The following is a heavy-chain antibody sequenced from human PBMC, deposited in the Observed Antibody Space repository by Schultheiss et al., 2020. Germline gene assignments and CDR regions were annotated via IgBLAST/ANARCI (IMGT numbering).Heavy chain of an antibody. CDR2: IKHSGST. CDR1: GGSFSGYY. CDR3: ARGPSSLFWGGNFQH. D-gene: IGHD3-16*01. J-gene: IGHJ1*01. V-gene: IGHV4-34*01. Sequence: SETLSLTCAVYGGSFSGYYWSWIRQPPGKGLEWIGEIKHSGSTNYNPSLKSRVTISVDTSKNQFSLKLSSVTAADTAVYYCARGPSSLFWGGNFQHWGQGAPVNVSS.